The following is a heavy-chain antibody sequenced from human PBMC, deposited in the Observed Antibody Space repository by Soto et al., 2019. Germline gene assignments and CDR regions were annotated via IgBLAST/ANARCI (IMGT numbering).Heavy chain of an antibody. Sequence: QVQLVQSGAEVKRPGSSVKVSCKASGGTFNNYALSWVRQAPGQGLEWMGGIIPIFNSANYAQKFQGRVTSTADDSTSTAYMELRSPRPDDTAVYYCAREVTVASYSFDFWGQGTLVTVSS. J-gene: IGHJ4*02. D-gene: IGHD5-12*01. CDR3: AREVTVASYSFDF. CDR2: IIPIFNSA. V-gene: IGHV1-69*01. CDR1: GGTFNNYA.